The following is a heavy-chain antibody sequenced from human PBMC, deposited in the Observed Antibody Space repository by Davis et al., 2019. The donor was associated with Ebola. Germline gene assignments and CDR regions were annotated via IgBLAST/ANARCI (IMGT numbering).Heavy chain of an antibody. V-gene: IGHV3-23*01. J-gene: IGHJ4*02. CDR1: GFTFSSYA. CDR2: ISGSGGST. D-gene: IGHD2-2*01. Sequence: GESLKISCAASGFTFSSYAMSWVRQAPGKGLEWVSAISGSGGSTYYADSVKGRFTISRDNSKNTLYLQMNSLRAEDTAVYYCAREVAPAALDYWGQGTLVTVSS. CDR3: AREVAPAALDY.